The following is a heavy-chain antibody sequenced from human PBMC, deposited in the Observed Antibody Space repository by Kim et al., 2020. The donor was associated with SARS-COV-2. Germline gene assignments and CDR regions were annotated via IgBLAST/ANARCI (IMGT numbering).Heavy chain of an antibody. CDR3: ARVAFYGSGSYYIGGYYYYGMDV. V-gene: IGHV4-61*01. CDR2: IYYSGST. J-gene: IGHJ6*02. Sequence: SETLSLTCTVSGGSVSSGSYYWSWIRQPPGKGLEWIGYIYYSGSTNYNPSLKSRVTISVDTSKNQFSLKLSSVTAADTAVYYCARVAFYGSGSYYIGGYYYYGMDVWGQGTTVTVSS. CDR1: GGSVSSGSYY. D-gene: IGHD3-10*01.